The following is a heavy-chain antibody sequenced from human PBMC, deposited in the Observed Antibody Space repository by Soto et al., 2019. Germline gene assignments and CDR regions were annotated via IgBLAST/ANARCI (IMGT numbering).Heavy chain of an antibody. CDR2: INAGNGNT. CDR1: GYTFTSYA. CDR3: ARTVGYYYGMDV. J-gene: IGHJ6*02. V-gene: IGHV1-3*01. D-gene: IGHD4-17*01. Sequence: QVQLVQSGAEVKKPGASVKVSCKASGYTFTSYAMHWVRQAPGQRLERMGWINAGNGNTKYSQKFQGRVTITRDTSASTAYMELSSLRSEDTAVYYCARTVGYYYGMDVWSQGTTVTVSS.